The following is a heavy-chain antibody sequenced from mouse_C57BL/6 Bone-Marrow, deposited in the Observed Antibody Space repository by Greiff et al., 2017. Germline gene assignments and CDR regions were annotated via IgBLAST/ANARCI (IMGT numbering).Heavy chain of an antibody. CDR3: ARGGTVAQDWYFDV. V-gene: IGHV1-47*01. CDR1: GYTFTTYP. D-gene: IGHD1-1*01. Sequence: VQLQESGPELVKPGASVKISCKASGYTFTTYPIEWMKQNHGKSLEWIGNFHPYNDDTKYNEKFKGKATLTVEKSSSTVYLELSRLTSDDSAVYYCARGGTVAQDWYFDVWGTGTTVTVSS. J-gene: IGHJ1*03. CDR2: FHPYNDDT.